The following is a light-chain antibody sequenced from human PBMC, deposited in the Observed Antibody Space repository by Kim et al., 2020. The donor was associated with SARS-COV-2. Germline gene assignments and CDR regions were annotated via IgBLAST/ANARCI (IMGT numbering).Light chain of an antibody. CDR2: YDD. V-gene: IGLV3-21*04. CDR3: QVWDNTSDQFV. Sequence: SYELTQPPSLSVAPGRTATITCGGDNIGSKSVHWFRQEPGQAPVLVIHYDDDRPSGIPERFSGSNSGNTATLTISRVEAGDEADYYCQVWDNTSDQFVFGPGTKVTVL. J-gene: IGLJ1*01. CDR1: NIGSKS.